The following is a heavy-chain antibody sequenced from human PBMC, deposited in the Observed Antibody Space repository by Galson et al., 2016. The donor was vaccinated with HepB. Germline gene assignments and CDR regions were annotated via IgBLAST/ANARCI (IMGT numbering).Heavy chain of an antibody. CDR3: ARGISPYEALFDY. V-gene: IGHV3-53*01. Sequence: DSVSVIYSGRNTYYADSVKGRFTISRDSSKNTLYLQMNGLRAEDTAVYYCARGISPYEALFDYWGQGTLVSVSS. D-gene: IGHD3-3*02. CDR2: IYSGRNT. J-gene: IGHJ4*02.